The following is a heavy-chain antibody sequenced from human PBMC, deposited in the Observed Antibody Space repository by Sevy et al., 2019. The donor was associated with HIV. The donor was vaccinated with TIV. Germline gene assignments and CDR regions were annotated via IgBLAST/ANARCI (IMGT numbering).Heavy chain of an antibody. CDR1: GFTFSSYS. CDR3: ASAVAGTIDY. V-gene: IGHV3-21*01. D-gene: IGHD6-19*01. Sequence: GGSLRLSCAASGFTFSSYSMNWVRQAPGKGLEGVSSISSSSSYIYYADSVKGRFTISRDNAKNSLYLQMNSLRAEDTAVYYCASAVAGTIDYWGQGTLVTVSS. J-gene: IGHJ4*02. CDR2: ISSSSSYI.